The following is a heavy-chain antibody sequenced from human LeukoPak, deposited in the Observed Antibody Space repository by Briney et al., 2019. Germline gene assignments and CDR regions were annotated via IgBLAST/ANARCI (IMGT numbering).Heavy chain of an antibody. Sequence: SETLSLTCTVSGGSVHSNNYYWGWVRQPPGKGLEWIGSSSYSGSTYYNPSLKSRVTISVDTSMNQFSLRLSSVTATDTAVYCCARRGGKLALAGRSFDYWGQGTLVTVSS. CDR2: SSYSGST. D-gene: IGHD6-13*01. J-gene: IGHJ4*02. V-gene: IGHV4-39*01. CDR1: GGSVHSNNYY. CDR3: ARRGGKLALAGRSFDY.